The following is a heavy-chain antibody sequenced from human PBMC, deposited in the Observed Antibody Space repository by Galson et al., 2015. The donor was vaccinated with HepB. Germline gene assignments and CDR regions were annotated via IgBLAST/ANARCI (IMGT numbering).Heavy chain of an antibody. J-gene: IGHJ5*02. D-gene: IGHD3-3*01. CDR3: ARVWRITIFGVVTPFDP. CDR2: IYLGDSDT. Sequence: QSGAEVKKPGESLKISCKGSGYSFTSYWIGWVRHMPGKGLEWMGIIYLGDSDTRYSPSFQGQVTISADKSISTAYLQWSSLKASDTAMYYCARVWRITIFGVVTPFDPWGQGTLVTVSS. V-gene: IGHV5-51*01. CDR1: GYSFTSYW.